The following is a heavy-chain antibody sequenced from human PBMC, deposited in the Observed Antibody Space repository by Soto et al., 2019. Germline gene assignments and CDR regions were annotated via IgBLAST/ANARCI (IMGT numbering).Heavy chain of an antibody. Sequence: SETLSLTCTVSGGSVSSGSYYWSWIRQPPGKGLEWIGYIYYSGSTNYNPSLKSRVTISVDTSKNQFSLKLSSVTAADTAVYYCARAVRGVIIPYYYYGMDVWGQGTTATVSS. V-gene: IGHV4-61*01. CDR3: ARAVRGVIIPYYYYGMDV. CDR2: IYYSGST. J-gene: IGHJ6*02. CDR1: GGSVSSGSYY. D-gene: IGHD3-10*01.